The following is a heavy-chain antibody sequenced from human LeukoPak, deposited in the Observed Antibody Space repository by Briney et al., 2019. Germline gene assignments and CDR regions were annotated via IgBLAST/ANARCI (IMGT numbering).Heavy chain of an antibody. V-gene: IGHV4-34*01. CDR3: ARGIRIAVAGTEGTFDY. J-gene: IGHJ4*02. CDR2: INHSGST. CDR1: GGSFSGYY. Sequence: PSETLSLTCAVYGGSFSGYYWSWIRQPPGKGLEWIGEINHSGSTNYNPSLKSRGTISVDTSKNQFSLKLSSVTAADTAVYYCARGIRIAVAGTEGTFDYWGQGTLVTVSS. D-gene: IGHD6-19*01.